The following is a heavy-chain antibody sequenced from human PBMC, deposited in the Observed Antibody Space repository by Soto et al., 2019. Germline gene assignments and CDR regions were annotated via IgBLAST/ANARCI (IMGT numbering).Heavy chain of an antibody. Sequence: QVQLVESGGGMVQPGRSLRLSCAASKFTFSSYSMHWVRQAPGKGLEWVAVISYNGTNKFYADSVKGRFTISRDTSKSILSLQMNSLRAEETAVYYCARTALRRPRPASGDFDPWGQGTRVIVSS. CDR1: KFTFSSYS. D-gene: IGHD2-2*01. CDR3: ARTALRRPRPASGDFDP. J-gene: IGHJ5*02. V-gene: IGHV3-30-3*01. CDR2: ISYNGTNK.